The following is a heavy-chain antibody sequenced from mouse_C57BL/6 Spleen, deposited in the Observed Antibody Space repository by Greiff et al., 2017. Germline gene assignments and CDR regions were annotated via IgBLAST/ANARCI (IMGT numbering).Heavy chain of an antibody. CDR1: GYTFTDYY. V-gene: IGHV1-76*01. CDR2: IYPGSGNT. CDR3: ARWGTGPYYFDY. Sequence: QVQLQQSGAELVRPGASVKLSCKASGYTFTDYYINWVKQRPGQGLEWIARIYPGSGNTYYNEKFKGKATLTAEKSSSTAYMQLSSLTSEDSAVYFCARWGTGPYYFDYWGQGTTLTVSS. D-gene: IGHD3-3*01. J-gene: IGHJ2*01.